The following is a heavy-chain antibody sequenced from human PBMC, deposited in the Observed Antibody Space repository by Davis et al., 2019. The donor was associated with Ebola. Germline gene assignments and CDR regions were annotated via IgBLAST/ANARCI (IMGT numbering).Heavy chain of an antibody. Sequence: SVKVSCKASGGTFSSYAISWVRQAPGQGLEWMGGIIPIFGTANNAQKFQGRVTLTADESTSTAYVELSSLKSEDTAIYYCAGHGRRLVGYFDSWGQGTLVTVSS. J-gene: IGHJ4*02. D-gene: IGHD2-2*01. V-gene: IGHV1-69*13. CDR1: GGTFSSYA. CDR3: AGHGRRLVGYFDS. CDR2: IIPIFGTA.